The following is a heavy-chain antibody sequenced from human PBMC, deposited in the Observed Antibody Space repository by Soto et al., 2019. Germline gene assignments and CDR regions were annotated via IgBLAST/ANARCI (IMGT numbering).Heavy chain of an antibody. CDR3: AREPLMAVAGHYYYYGMDV. CDR1: GGTFSSYA. D-gene: IGHD6-19*01. J-gene: IGHJ6*02. CDR2: IIPIFGTA. V-gene: IGHV1-69*01. Sequence: QVQLVQSGAEVKKPGSSVKVSCKASGGTFSSYAISWVRQAPGQGLEWMGGIIPIFGTANYAQKFQGRVTITADESTSTAYMELSSLRSEDTAVYYCAREPLMAVAGHYYYYGMDVWGQGTTVTVS.